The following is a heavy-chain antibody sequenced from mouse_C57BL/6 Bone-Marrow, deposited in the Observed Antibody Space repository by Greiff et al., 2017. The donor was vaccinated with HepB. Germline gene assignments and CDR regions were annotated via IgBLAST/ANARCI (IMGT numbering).Heavy chain of an antibody. J-gene: IGHJ3*01. CDR2: ISSGSSTI. CDR1: GFTFSDYG. CDR3: AREDGNPFAY. V-gene: IGHV5-17*01. Sequence: EVMLVESGGGLVKPGGSLKLSCAASGFTFSDYGMHWVRQAPEKGLEWVAYISSGSSTIYYADTVKGRFTISRDNAKNTLFLQMTSLRSEDTAMYYCAREDGNPFAYWGQGTLVTVSA. D-gene: IGHD2-1*01.